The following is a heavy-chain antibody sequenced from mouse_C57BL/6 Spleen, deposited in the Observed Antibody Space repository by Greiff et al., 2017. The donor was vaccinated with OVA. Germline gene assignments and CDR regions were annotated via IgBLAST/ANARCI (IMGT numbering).Heavy chain of an antibody. CDR1: GYAFTNYL. CDR3: ARLESYYAMEY. CDR2: INPGSGGT. V-gene: IGHV1-54*01. J-gene: IGHJ4*01. Sequence: VQLQQSGAELVRPGTSVKVSCKASGYAFTNYLIEWVKQRPGQGLEWIGVINPGSGGTNYNEKFKGKATLTADKSSSTAYMQRSSLTSEDSAVYFCARLESYYAMEYWGQGTSVTVSS.